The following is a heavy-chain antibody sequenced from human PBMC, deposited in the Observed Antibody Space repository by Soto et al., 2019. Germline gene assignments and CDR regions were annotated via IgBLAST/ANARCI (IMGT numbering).Heavy chain of an antibody. CDR2: INHSGST. CDR3: AVPHSSSWYRDYYYYGMDV. V-gene: IGHV4-34*01. J-gene: IGHJ6*02. D-gene: IGHD6-13*01. CDR1: GGSFSGYY. Sequence: SETLSLTCAVYGGSFSGYYWSWIRQPPGKGLEWIGEINHSGSTNYNPSLKSRVTISVDTSKNPFSLKLSSVTAADTAVYYCAVPHSSSWYRDYYYYGMDVWGQGTTATVSS.